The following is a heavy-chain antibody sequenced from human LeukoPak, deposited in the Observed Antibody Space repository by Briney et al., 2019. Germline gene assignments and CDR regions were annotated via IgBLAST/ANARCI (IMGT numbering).Heavy chain of an antibody. D-gene: IGHD3-22*01. CDR2: IGSSGDYI. J-gene: IGHJ4*02. CDR1: GFTFRSYA. V-gene: IGHV3-21*01. Sequence: PGGSLRLSCAASGFTFRSYAMNWVRQAPGKGLEWVSSIGSSGDYIHFADSLKGRFTISRDNAKSSLYLQMNSLRAEDTAVYYCARGWIYYYDSSGSYFPFDYWGQGTLVTVSS. CDR3: ARGWIYYYDSSGSYFPFDY.